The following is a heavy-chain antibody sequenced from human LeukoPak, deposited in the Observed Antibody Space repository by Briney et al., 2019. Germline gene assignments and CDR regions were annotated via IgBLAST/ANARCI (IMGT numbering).Heavy chain of an antibody. CDR2: INHSGST. CDR1: GGSFSGYY. V-gene: IGHV4-34*01. J-gene: IGHJ4*02. Sequence: SETLSLTCAVYGGSFSGYYWSWIRQPPGKGLGWIGEINHSGSTNYNPSLKSRVTISVDTSKNQFSLKLSSVTAADTAVYYCARGGVVHNHYFDYWGQGTLVTVSS. CDR3: ARGGVVHNHYFDY. D-gene: IGHD3-3*01.